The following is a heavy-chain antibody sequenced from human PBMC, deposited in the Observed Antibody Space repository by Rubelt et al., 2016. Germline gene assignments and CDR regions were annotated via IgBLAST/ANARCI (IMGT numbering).Heavy chain of an antibody. D-gene: IGHD5-24*01. V-gene: IGHV4-39*07. Sequence: QLQLQESGPGLVKPSETLSLICSVSDDSISSSSYYWGWILQPPGKGLEWIGSIYHSGSTYYNPSLKSRVTMSVDTSKHQFSLKLTSVTAADTAVYYCARVGGDGYNDYWGQGTLVTVSS. CDR2: IYHSGST. J-gene: IGHJ4*02. CDR3: ARVGGDGYNDY. CDR1: DDSISSSSYY.